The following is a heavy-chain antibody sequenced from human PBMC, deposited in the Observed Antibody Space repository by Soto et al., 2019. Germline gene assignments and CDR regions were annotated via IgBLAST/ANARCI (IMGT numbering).Heavy chain of an antibody. V-gene: IGHV4-31*03. CDR3: ARDRGYCSSTSCYGYYGMDV. Sequence: PSETLSLTCTVSGCSISSGGYYWSWIRQHPGKGLEWIGYIYYSGSTYYNPSLKSRVTISVDTSKNQFSLKLSSVTAADTAVYYCARDRGYCSSTSCYGYYGMDVWGQGTTVTVSS. J-gene: IGHJ6*02. CDR2: IYYSGST. D-gene: IGHD2-2*01. CDR1: GCSISSGGYY.